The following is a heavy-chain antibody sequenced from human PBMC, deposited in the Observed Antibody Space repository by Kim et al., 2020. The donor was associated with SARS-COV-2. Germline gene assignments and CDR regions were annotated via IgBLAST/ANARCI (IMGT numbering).Heavy chain of an antibody. V-gene: IGHV3-23*01. J-gene: IGHJ3*02. CDR3: AKEVVVPAAMGYAFDI. D-gene: IGHD2-2*01. Sequence: SGKGRLTSSRENSKNTLYLQMNSLRAEDTAVYYCAKEVVVPAAMGYAFDIWGQGTMVTVSS.